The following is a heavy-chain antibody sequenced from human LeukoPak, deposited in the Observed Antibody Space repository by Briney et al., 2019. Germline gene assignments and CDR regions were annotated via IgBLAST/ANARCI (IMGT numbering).Heavy chain of an antibody. CDR2: ISSSSSTI. D-gene: IGHD3-10*02. Sequence: GGSQRLSCAASGFTFSSYSMNWVRQAPGKGLEWVSHISSSSSTIYYADSVKGRFTISRDNAKNSLYLQMNSLRAEDTAVYYCAELGITMIGGVWGKGTTVTISS. CDR1: GFTFSSYS. J-gene: IGHJ6*04. CDR3: AELGITMIGGV. V-gene: IGHV3-48*01.